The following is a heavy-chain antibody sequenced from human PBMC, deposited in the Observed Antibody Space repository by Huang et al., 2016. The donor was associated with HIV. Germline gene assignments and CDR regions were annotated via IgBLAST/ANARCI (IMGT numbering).Heavy chain of an antibody. CDR1: GYIFSNNV. Sequence: QVQLVQSGAEVKKPGASVKVSCKASGYIFSNNVVHWVRQAPGQRLEWMGWINAGNGNIKYSQKFQGRITLLRETSTNTVYMELDRLTSGDTSIYYCARGRQGWYMAMDVWGRGTTVTVAS. CDR3: ARGRQGWYMAMDV. CDR2: INAGNGNI. D-gene: IGHD6-19*01. V-gene: IGHV1-3*01. J-gene: IGHJ6*03.